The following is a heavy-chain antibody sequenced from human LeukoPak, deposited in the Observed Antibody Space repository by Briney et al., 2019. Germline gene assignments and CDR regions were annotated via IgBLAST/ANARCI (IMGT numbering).Heavy chain of an antibody. J-gene: IGHJ4*02. CDR1: GYSFMDYW. CDR2: IDPSDSET. D-gene: IGHD5-18*01. CDR3: ARQTAMGRSGDY. Sequence: GESLKISCKGSGYSFMDYWIGWVRQMPGKGLEWMGIIDPSDSETRYTPSFQGQVTISADKSLSTAYLQWNSLKASDTAMYYCARQTAMGRSGDYWGQGTLVTVSS. V-gene: IGHV5-51*01.